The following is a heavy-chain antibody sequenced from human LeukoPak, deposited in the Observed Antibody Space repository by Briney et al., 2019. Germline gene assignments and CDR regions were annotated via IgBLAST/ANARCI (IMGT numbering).Heavy chain of an antibody. D-gene: IGHD4-17*01. CDR3: VKADDFGDDSPDAFDT. V-gene: IGHV3-21*04. CDR2: ISSSSSYI. Sequence: TGGSLRLSCAASGFTFSSYSMNWVRQAPGKGLEWVSSISSSSSYIYYADSVKGRFTISRDNAKKSLYLQMNSLRPEDTALYHCVKADDFGDDSPDAFDTWGQGTMVTVSA. CDR1: GFTFSSYS. J-gene: IGHJ3*02.